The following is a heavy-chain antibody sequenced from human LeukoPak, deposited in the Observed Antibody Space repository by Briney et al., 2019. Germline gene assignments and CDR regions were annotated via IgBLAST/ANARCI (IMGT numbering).Heavy chain of an antibody. V-gene: IGHV3-30-3*01. CDR2: ISYDGGKK. Sequence: PGRSLRLSCAASGFTFRGYAMHWVRQAPGKGLEWVAVISYDGGKKHCADSVKGRFTISRDNSKNTLYLQMSSLRVEDTAVYYCARDFAGSGNYYSLVVTMPHDYWGQGTLVTVSS. CDR3: ARDFAGSGNYYSLVVTMPHDY. CDR1: GFTFRGYA. D-gene: IGHD3-10*01. J-gene: IGHJ4*02.